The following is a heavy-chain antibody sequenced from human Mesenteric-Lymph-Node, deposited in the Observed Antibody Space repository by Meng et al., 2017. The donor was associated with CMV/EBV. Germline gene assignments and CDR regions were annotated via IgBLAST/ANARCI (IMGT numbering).Heavy chain of an antibody. Sequence: GGSLRLSCAASGFTFSNYGMHWVRQAPGKGLEWVAVIWYDGSNKYYADSVKGRFTISRDNSKNTLYLQMNSLRAEDTAVYYCAKGSSWPYYYGMDVWGQGTTVTVSS. V-gene: IGHV3-33*06. CDR1: GFTFSNYG. CDR3: AKGSSWPYYYGMDV. J-gene: IGHJ6*02. D-gene: IGHD6-13*01. CDR2: IWYDGSNK.